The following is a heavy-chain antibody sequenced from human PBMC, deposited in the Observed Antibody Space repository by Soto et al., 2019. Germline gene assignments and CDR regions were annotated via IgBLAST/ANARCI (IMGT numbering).Heavy chain of an antibody. J-gene: IGHJ4*02. CDR3: ARDTPPTDY. CDR2: ISAYNTNT. Sequence: QVQLVQSGAEVKKPGASVKVSCKTSGYTFTSYHISWVRQAPGQGLEWMGWISAYNTNTNYAQKFQGRVTMTTDTITSHGYLGLRGLRSDDTAVYYCARDTPPTDYWGQGTLVTVSS. V-gene: IGHV1-18*01. CDR1: GYTFTSYH.